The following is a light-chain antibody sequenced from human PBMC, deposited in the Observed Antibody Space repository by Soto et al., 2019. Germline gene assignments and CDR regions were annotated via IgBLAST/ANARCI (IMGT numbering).Light chain of an antibody. J-gene: IGKJ4*01. Sequence: EIRMTQSQSSLSAAIGYRVTITCRASQTISVDLNWYQQKPERVPTLLISAASTLHIGVPSRFVGSGSGTDFTLTISGLQPEDFATYYCQQSHATPTFGGGTKVDIK. CDR3: QQSHATPT. V-gene: IGKV1-39*01. CDR2: AAS. CDR1: QTISVD.